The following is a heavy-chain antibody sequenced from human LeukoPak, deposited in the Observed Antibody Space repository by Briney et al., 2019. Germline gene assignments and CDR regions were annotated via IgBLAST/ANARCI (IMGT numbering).Heavy chain of an antibody. D-gene: IGHD3-10*01. CDR2: INHSGST. Sequence: PSETLSLTCAVYGGSFSGYYWSWLRQPPGKGLEWIGEINHSGSTNYNPSLKSRVTISVDTSKNQFSLKLSSVTAADTAVYYCAREALSVLLWFGESGFDYWGQGTLVTVSS. CDR3: AREALSVLLWFGESGFDY. J-gene: IGHJ4*02. V-gene: IGHV4-34*01. CDR1: GGSFSGYY.